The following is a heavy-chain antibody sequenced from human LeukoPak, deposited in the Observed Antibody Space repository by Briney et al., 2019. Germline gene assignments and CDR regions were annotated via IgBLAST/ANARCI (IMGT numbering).Heavy chain of an antibody. Sequence: SVTVSCTASGYTFTSYGISWVRQAPGQGLEWMGGIIPIFGTANYAQKFQGRVTITADESTSTAYMELSSLRSEDTAVYYCARPTYDSSGNWFDPWGQGTLVTVSS. J-gene: IGHJ5*02. V-gene: IGHV1-69*13. CDR3: ARPTYDSSGNWFDP. CDR1: GYTFTSYG. D-gene: IGHD3-22*01. CDR2: IIPIFGTA.